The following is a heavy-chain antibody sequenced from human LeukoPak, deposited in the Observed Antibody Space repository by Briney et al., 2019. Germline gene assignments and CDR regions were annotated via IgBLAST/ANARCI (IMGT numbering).Heavy chain of an antibody. J-gene: IGHJ4*02. CDR2: INHSGST. Sequence: SETLSLTCAVYGGSFSGYYWSWIRQPPGKGLDWIGEINHSGSTNYNPSLKSRVTISVDTSKNQFSLKLSSVTAADTAVYYCARHRPLYCSSTSCYSRGVSYYFDYWGQGTLVTVSS. CDR3: ARHRPLYCSSTSCYSRGVSYYFDY. CDR1: GGSFSGYY. D-gene: IGHD2-2*01. V-gene: IGHV4-34*01.